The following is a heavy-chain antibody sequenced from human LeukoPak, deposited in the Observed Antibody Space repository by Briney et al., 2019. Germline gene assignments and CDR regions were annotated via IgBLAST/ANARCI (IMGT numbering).Heavy chain of an antibody. CDR3: ARRTDRSFWYLDY. CDR1: GYRFTNYW. V-gene: IGHV5-51*01. CDR2: IYPGDSDT. J-gene: IGHJ4*02. Sequence: GEALQISWKSSGYRFTNYWIGWVRLMPGKGLEWMGIIYPGDSDTRYSPSFQGQVTISADKSISTAYLQWSSLKASDTAMYYCARRTDRSFWYLDYWGQGTLVTVSS.